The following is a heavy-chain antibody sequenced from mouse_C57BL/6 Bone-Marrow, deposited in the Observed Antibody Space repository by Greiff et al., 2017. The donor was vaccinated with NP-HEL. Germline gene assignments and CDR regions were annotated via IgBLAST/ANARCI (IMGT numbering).Heavy chain of an antibody. CDR1: GFSLTSYA. D-gene: IGHD3-2*02. CDR3: ARNRDSSDYVWFAY. Sequence: VQLVESGPGLVAPSQSLSITCTVSGFSLTSYAISWVRQPPGKGLEWLGVIWTGGGTNYNSALKSRLSISKDNSKSQVFLKMNSLQTGDTARYYCARNRDSSDYVWFAYWGQGTLVTVSA. V-gene: IGHV2-9-1*01. CDR2: IWTGGGT. J-gene: IGHJ3*01.